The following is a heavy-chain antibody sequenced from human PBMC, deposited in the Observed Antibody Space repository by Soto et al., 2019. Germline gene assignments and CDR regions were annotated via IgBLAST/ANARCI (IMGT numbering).Heavy chain of an antibody. CDR2: IYWDDDK. CDR3: AHVYGGYDNVDY. Sequence: QITLKESGPPLVKPTQTLTLTCTFSGFSLSTSGVGVGWIRQPPGKALEWLALIYWDDDKRYSPSLKSRLTITTHSSKNQVVLTMTNMDPVDTATYDCAHVYGGYDNVDYWGQGTLVTVSS. V-gene: IGHV2-5*02. D-gene: IGHD5-12*01. J-gene: IGHJ4*02. CDR1: GFSLSTSGVG.